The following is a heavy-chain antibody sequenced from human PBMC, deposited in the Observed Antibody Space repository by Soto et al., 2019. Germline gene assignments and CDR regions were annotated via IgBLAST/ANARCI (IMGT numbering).Heavy chain of an antibody. V-gene: IGHV3-15*01. D-gene: IGHD3-10*01. Sequence: EVQLVESGGDLVEPGGSLRLSCAASGFSFNKAWMTWVRQAPGKGLEWVGRIKSRSDGGETEYAPPVNDRFIISRDDSRNMVFLQMNSLETADTAVYFCTYLYREGPWGQGTLVTVSS. CDR3: TYLYREGP. J-gene: IGHJ5*02. CDR1: GFSFNKAW. CDR2: IKSRSDGGET.